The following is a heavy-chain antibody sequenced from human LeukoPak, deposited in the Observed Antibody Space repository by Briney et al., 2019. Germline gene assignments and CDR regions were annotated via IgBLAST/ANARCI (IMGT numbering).Heavy chain of an antibody. D-gene: IGHD3-10*01. CDR2: IYPGDSDT. CDR1: GYSSSSYC. Sequence: GGSLQISCKGSGYSSSSYCIAWVRQLPGKGLEGMGIIYPGDSDTRYSPSFQGQVTISADNSINTGYLHWTSLKASDTAMYYCARTDCGSGSPLDYWGQGTLVTVSS. V-gene: IGHV5-51*01. J-gene: IGHJ4*02. CDR3: ARTDCGSGSPLDY.